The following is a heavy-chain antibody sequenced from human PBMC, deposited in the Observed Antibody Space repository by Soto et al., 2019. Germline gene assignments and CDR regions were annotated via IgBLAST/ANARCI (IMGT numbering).Heavy chain of an antibody. CDR3: AAPPRY. CDR2: IYNSGNT. V-gene: IGHV4-59*01. CDR1: GGSISSYY. D-gene: IGHD6-6*01. Sequence: QVQLQESGPGLVKPSETLSLTCTVSGGSISSYYWNRIRQPPGKGLEWIGYIYNSGNTNYNPSLRSRVTISVDTSKNQCSLKLTSVTAADTAVYYCAAPPRYWGQGTLVTVSS. J-gene: IGHJ4*02.